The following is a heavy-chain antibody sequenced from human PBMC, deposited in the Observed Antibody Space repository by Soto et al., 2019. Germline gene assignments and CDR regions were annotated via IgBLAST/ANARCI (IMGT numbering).Heavy chain of an antibody. J-gene: IGHJ6*03. D-gene: IGHD2-15*01. V-gene: IGHV4-59*08. CDR1: GGSISSYY. CDR2: IYYSGST. CDR3: ARHGGYCSGGSCYYYYYMDV. Sequence: SETLSLTCTVSGGSISSYYWSWIRQPPGKGLEWIGYIYYSGSTNYNPSLKSRVTISVDTSKNQFSLKVSSVTAADTAVYYCARHGGYCSGGSCYYYYYMDVWGKGTTVTVSS.